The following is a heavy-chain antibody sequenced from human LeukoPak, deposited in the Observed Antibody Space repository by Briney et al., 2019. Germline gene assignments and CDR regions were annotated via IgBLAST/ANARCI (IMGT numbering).Heavy chain of an antibody. CDR1: GFTFSSYA. J-gene: IGHJ3*02. Sequence: PGGSLRLSCAASGFTFSSYAMSWVRQAPGKGLEWVSGISGSGGSTYYADSVKGRFTISRDNSKNTLYLQMNSLRAEDTAVYYCAKDHGGWFGELSGAFDIWGQGTMVTVSS. CDR2: ISGSGGST. D-gene: IGHD3-10*01. V-gene: IGHV3-23*01. CDR3: AKDHGGWFGELSGAFDI.